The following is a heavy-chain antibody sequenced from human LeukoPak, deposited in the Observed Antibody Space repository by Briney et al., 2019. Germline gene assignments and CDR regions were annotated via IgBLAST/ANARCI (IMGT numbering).Heavy chain of an antibody. J-gene: IGHJ4*02. Sequence: SVKVSCKASGGTFSSYAISWVRQAPGQGLEWMGGIIPIFGTANYAQKFQGRVTITTDESTSTAYMELSSLRSEDTAVYYCARDRQLYYYDSSGYYWYWGQGTLVTVSS. CDR3: ARDRQLYYYDSSGYYWY. CDR1: GGTFSSYA. V-gene: IGHV1-69*05. CDR2: IIPIFGTA. D-gene: IGHD3-22*01.